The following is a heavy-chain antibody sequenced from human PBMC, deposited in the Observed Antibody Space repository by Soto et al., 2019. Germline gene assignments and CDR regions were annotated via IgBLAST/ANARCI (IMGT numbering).Heavy chain of an antibody. D-gene: IGHD6-19*01. CDR3: AKAGFSSGWWPSYVDY. CDR2: MSGTGGST. CDR1: GFTFSSYA. Sequence: EVQLLESGGGLVQPGRSLRLSCAASGFTFSSYAMNWVRQAPGKGLEWVSAMSGTGGSTYYADSVKGRFTLSRDNSKNTLYLKMSSLRVEDTAVFYCAKAGFSSGWWPSYVDYWGQGTLVTVSS. J-gene: IGHJ4*02. V-gene: IGHV3-23*01.